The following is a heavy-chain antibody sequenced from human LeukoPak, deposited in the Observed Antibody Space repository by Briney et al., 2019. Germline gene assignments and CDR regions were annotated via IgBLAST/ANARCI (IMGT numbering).Heavy chain of an antibody. CDR2: MPK. V-gene: IGHV3-30-5*02. CDR3: AKDRGSSTSCLDY. Sequence: PGGSLRLSCAASGFTFSTYGMHWVRQAPGKGLEWVAFMPKDYADSVKGRFTISRDNSKNTLYLQMNSLRAEDTAVYYCAKDRGSSTSCLDYWGQGTLATVSS. CDR1: GFTFSTYG. D-gene: IGHD2-2*01. J-gene: IGHJ4*02.